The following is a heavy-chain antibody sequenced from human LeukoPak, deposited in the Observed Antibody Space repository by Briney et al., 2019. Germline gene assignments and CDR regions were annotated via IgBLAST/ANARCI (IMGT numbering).Heavy chain of an antibody. D-gene: IGHD5-24*01. CDR1: GDSVSSNSAA. J-gene: IGHJ4*02. CDR3: VRGGDGYLTD. Sequence: SQTLSLTCAISGDSVSSNSAAWNWIRQSPSRGLEWLGRTYYRSKWSTNYAVSVKSHTTINPDPSKNRFSLQLNSVTPEDTAVYYCVRGGDGYLTDWGQGTLVTVSS. CDR2: TYYRSKWST. V-gene: IGHV6-1*01.